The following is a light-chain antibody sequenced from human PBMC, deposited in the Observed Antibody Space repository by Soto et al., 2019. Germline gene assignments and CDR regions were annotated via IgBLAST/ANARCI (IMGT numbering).Light chain of an antibody. J-gene: IGKJ1*01. CDR1: QTISSW. CDR3: QHDNCYSEG. V-gene: IGKV1-5*03. Sequence: DIQMTQSPSTLSGSVGDRVTITCRASQTISSWLAWYQQKPGKAPKLLIYKASTLKGGVPSRFSGSGSGTELTPTVGCLEPVYFAAYYCQHDNCYSEGFGQGPKV. CDR2: KAS.